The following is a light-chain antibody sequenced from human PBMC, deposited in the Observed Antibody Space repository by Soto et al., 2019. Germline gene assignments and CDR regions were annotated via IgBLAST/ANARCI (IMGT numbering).Light chain of an antibody. CDR3: AAWDDRLNVYV. V-gene: IGLV1-44*01. J-gene: IGLJ1*01. CDR1: VSNIGSNT. CDR2: SND. Sequence: QSVLTQPPSASGPPGQRVTISCSGSVSNIGSNTVNWYQHLPGTAPRFLIYSNDQRPSGVPDRVSGSKSGTSASLAISGLQSEDEADYYCAAWDDRLNVYVFGTGTQLTVL.